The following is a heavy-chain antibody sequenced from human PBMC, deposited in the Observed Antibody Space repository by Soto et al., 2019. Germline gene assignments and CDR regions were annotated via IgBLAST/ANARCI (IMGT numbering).Heavy chain of an antibody. J-gene: IGHJ6*02. CDR1: GFTFSNAW. V-gene: IGHV3-15*01. CDR2: IKSKTDGGTT. Sequence: PGGSLRLSCAASGFTFSNAWMSWVRQAPGKGLEWVGRIKSKTDGGTTDYAAPVKGRFTISRDDSKNTLYLQMNSLKTEDTAVYYCTTPRPATYYDFWSGYSNYYYGMDVWGQGTTVTVSS. D-gene: IGHD3-3*01. CDR3: TTPRPATYYDFWSGYSNYYYGMDV.